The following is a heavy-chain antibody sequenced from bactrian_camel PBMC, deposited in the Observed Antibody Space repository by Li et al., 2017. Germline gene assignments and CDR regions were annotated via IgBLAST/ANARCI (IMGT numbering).Heavy chain of an antibody. CDR1: GITFTKEC. Sequence: HVQLVESGGGKVQAGGSLTLSCVASGITFTKECMAWFRQAEGKEREGVAFINTGTGVLITYYADSVKGRFTISRDTAKNTVYLQMNNLKSEDTALYFCATDWRTSNCYWGPGTQVTVS. CDR2: INTGTGVLIT. D-gene: IGHD1*01. CDR3: ATDWRTSNCY. V-gene: IGHV3S1*01. J-gene: IGHJ4*01.